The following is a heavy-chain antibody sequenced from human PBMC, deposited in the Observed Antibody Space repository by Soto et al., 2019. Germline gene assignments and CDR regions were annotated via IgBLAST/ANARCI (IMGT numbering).Heavy chain of an antibody. D-gene: IGHD3-16*01. J-gene: IGHJ3*02. CDR2: IYYSGST. V-gene: IGHV4-59*03. Sequence: QVQLQESGPGLVKPSETLSLTCTVCGGSISSYYWNWIRQSPGKGLEWIGFIYYSGSTNYNPSLKSRVTISVDTSKNQFSLKLSSVTAADTAVYYCAAYIWGNAFDIWGQGTMVTVSS. CDR3: AAYIWGNAFDI. CDR1: GGSISSYY.